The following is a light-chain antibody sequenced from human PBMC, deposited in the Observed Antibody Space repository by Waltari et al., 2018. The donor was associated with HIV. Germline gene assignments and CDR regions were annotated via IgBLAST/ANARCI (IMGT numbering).Light chain of an antibody. CDR1: RAITGIS. V-gene: IGKV3-20*01. J-gene: IGKJ2*01. CDR2: GTS. CDR3: QQYGPSEYT. Sequence: TVLTPSPGTLSLSPGESVTLSCRASRAITGISLAWYQQKAGQAPRHLISGTSSRATGIPDRFSGSGSGTDFTLTISRLEPEDFAVYFCQQYGPSEYTFGQGTKLEIK.